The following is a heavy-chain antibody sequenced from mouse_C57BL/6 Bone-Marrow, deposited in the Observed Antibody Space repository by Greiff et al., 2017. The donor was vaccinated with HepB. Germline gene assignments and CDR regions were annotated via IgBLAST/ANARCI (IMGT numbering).Heavy chain of an antibody. Sequence: QVQLKESGPGLVAPSQSLSITCTVSGFSLTSYGVSWVRQPPGKGLEWLGVIWGDGSTNYHSALISRLSISKDNSKSQVFLKLNSLQTDDTATYYCAKSRDLGIYYYGSTPYYAMDYWGQGTSVTVSS. J-gene: IGHJ4*01. CDR2: IWGDGST. D-gene: IGHD1-1*01. CDR3: AKSRDLGIYYYGSTPYYAMDY. V-gene: IGHV2-3*01. CDR1: GFSLTSYG.